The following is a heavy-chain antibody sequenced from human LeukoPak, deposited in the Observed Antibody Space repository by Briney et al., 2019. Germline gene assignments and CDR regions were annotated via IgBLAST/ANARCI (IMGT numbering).Heavy chain of an antibody. V-gene: IGHV1-69*05. CDR1: GGTFSSYA. Sequence: SVKVSCKASGGTFSSYAISWVRQAPGQGLEWMGGIIPIIGTANYAQKFQGRVTITTDESTSTAYMELSSLRSEDTAVYYCAGKYDYVWGSYRWVFDPWGQGTLVTVSS. J-gene: IGHJ5*02. D-gene: IGHD3-16*02. CDR3: AGKYDYVWGSYRWVFDP. CDR2: IIPIIGTA.